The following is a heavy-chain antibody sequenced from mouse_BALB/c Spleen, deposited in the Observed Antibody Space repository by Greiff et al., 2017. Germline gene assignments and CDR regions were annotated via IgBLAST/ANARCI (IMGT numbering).Heavy chain of an antibody. CDR3: AREEESTMITFAY. CDR1: GYTFTSYV. Sequence: EVQLQQSGPELVKPGASVKMSCKASGYTFTSYVMHWVKQKPGQGLEWIGYINPYNDGTKYNEKFKGKATLTSDKSSSTAYMELSSLTSEDSAVYYCAREEESTMITFAYWGQGTLVTVSA. CDR2: INPYNDGT. J-gene: IGHJ3*01. D-gene: IGHD2-4*01. V-gene: IGHV1-14*01.